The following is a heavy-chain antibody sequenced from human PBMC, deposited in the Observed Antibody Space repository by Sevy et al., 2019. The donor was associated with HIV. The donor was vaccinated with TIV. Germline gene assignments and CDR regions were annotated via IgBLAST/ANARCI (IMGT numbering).Heavy chain of an antibody. V-gene: IGHV3-30-3*01. Sequence: GGSLRLSCAASGFAFNTYAMHWVRQAPGRGLEWVAIISYNGNNQYYADSVKGRFTISRDNSKNTLYLQMNSLRAEDTAEYYGATYDSTGYYYSWLDYWGQGTLVTVSS. CDR1: GFAFNTYA. CDR3: ATYDSTGYYYSWLDY. J-gene: IGHJ4*02. D-gene: IGHD3-22*01. CDR2: ISYNGNNQ.